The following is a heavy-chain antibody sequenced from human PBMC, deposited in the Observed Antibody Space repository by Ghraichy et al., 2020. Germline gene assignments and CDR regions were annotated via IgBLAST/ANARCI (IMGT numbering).Heavy chain of an antibody. J-gene: IGHJ3*02. V-gene: IGHV3-7*03. D-gene: IGHD3-10*01. CDR2: INQDGRET. CDR1: GLIFSNYW. CDR3: SSGDTFDI. Sequence: GGSLRLSCAASGLIFSNYWMTWVRQAPGKGLEWVSYINQDGRETYYAASVKGRFTISRDNAKNSLYLLMNGLRAEDTAVYYCSSGDTFDIWGQGTMVAVS.